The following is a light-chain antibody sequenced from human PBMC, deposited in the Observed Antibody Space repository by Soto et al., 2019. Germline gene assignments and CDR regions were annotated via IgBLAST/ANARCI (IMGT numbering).Light chain of an antibody. V-gene: IGKV3-20*01. Sequence: EIVLTQSPGTLSLSPGERATLSCRASQSISSSLAWYQQKPGQAPRLLIYGASSRATGIPDRFSGSGSGTDFPLIISRLESEDFAVYYCQQYAVSTRTFGHGTTVEV. CDR2: GAS. CDR3: QQYAVSTRT. CDR1: QSISSS. J-gene: IGKJ1*01.